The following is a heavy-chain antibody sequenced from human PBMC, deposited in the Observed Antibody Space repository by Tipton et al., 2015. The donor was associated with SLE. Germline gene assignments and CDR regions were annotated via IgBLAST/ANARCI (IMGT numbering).Heavy chain of an antibody. CDR1: GGSISSNSYY. CDR3: ARQPRIVVVVAATPGYFDY. D-gene: IGHD2-15*01. V-gene: IGHV4-39*01. Sequence: TLSLTCTVSGGSISSNSYYWGWIRQPPGKGLEWIGSVYYSGSTYYNPSLKSRVTISVDTSKNQFSLKLSSVIAADTAVYYCARQPRIVVVVAATPGYFDYWGQGTLVTVSS. CDR2: VYYSGST. J-gene: IGHJ4*02.